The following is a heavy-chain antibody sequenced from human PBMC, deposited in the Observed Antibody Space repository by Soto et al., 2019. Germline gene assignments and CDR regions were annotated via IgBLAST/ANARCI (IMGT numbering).Heavy chain of an antibody. CDR1: GVSISSGNW. CDR3: AGLVYDSRLNYLYFDH. J-gene: IGHJ4*02. D-gene: IGHD3-22*01. V-gene: IGHV4-4*02. Sequence: SETLSLTCDVSGVSISSGNWWSWVRQPPGKGLEWIAEVYNDGSANYHPSLESRATISVDRSKNQFSLRLSSVTAADTGKYYCAGLVYDSRLNYLYFDHWGQGTLVTVSS. CDR2: VYNDGSA.